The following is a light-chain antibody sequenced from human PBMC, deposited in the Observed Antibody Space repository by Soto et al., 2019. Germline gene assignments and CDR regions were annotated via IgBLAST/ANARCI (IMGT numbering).Light chain of an antibody. CDR2: DDK. CDR3: QVCERFSDHNFV. J-gene: IGLJ1*01. V-gene: IGLV3-21*02. Sequence: SYELTQPPSVSVSPGQTASSTCGGDNIGTKSVHWYQRRPGQAPVLVVYDDKKRPSGNPERFSGPNSGNTATLTISRVETGDEADYYCQVCERFSDHNFVFGDGTKVTVL. CDR1: NIGTKS.